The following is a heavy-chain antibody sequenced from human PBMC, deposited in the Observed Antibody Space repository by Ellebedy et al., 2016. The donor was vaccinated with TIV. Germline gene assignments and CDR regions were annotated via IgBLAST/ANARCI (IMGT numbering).Heavy chain of an antibody. D-gene: IGHD4/OR15-4a*01. V-gene: IGHV4-38-2*02. CDR3: AGEVRSSYYFDD. CDR2: VYHSGNT. Sequence: MPSETLSLTCTVSGYSFTSGYYWGWIRQSPGEGLQWIGSVYHSGNTYYNPSLKSRVTISLDTSKNQFSLLLNSVTAADTAVYYCAGEVRSSYYFDDWGQGSLVTVSS. J-gene: IGHJ4*02. CDR1: GYSFTSGYY.